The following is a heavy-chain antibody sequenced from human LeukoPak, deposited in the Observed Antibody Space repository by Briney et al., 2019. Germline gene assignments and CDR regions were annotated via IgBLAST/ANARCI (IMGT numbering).Heavy chain of an antibody. CDR1: GFTFSSYW. CDR3: ASGGNYYDSSGYYSLSY. V-gene: IGHV3-74*01. D-gene: IGHD3-22*01. Sequence: GGSLRLSCAASGFTFSSYWMHWVRHAPGKGLVWVSRINSDGSSTSYADSVKGRFTISRDNAKNTLYLQMNSLRAEDTAVCYCASGGNYYDSSGYYSLSYWGQGTLVTVSS. J-gene: IGHJ4*02. CDR2: INSDGSST.